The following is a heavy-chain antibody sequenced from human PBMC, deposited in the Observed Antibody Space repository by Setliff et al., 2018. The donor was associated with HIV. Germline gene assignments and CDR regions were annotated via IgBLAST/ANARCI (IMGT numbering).Heavy chain of an antibody. V-gene: IGHV4-39*02. J-gene: IGHJ4*02. D-gene: IGHD6-13*01. CDR1: GGSINSTSYY. CDR3: ARDGYSSSWYVISGSFDY. CDR2: IYHTGST. Sequence: SETLSLTCTVSGGSINSTSYYWGWIRQPPGNGLEWIGSIYHTGSTYYKPSLKSRVTISVDTSKNQFSLRLSSEAAGDTAVYYCARDGYSSSWYVISGSFDYWGQGILVTVSS.